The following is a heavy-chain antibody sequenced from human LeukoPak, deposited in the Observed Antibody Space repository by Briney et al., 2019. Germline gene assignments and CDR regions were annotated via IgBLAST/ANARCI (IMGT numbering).Heavy chain of an antibody. V-gene: IGHV1-8*01. CDR1: GYTFTSYD. CDR2: MNPNSGNT. CDR3: ARVYDSSGYFPRAFDY. Sequence: ASVTVSCKASGYTFTSYDINRVRQATGQGLEWMGWMNPNSGNTGYAQKFQGRVTMTRNTSISTAYMELSSLRSEDTAVYYCARVYDSSGYFPRAFDYWGQGTLVTVSS. D-gene: IGHD3-22*01. J-gene: IGHJ4*02.